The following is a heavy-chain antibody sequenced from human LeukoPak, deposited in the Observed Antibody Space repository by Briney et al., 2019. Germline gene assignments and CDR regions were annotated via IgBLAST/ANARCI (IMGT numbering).Heavy chain of an antibody. J-gene: IGHJ6*02. CDR2: IYTSGII. CDR1: GGSISSYY. V-gene: IGHV4-4*07. D-gene: IGHD2-15*01. CDR3: ARGNCIGGSCYSGYYYGLDV. Sequence: PSETLSLTCTVSGGSISSYYWSWIRQPAGKGLEWIGRIYTSGIINYNPSLKSRVTTSVDTSKNQFSLKLSSVTAADTAVYYCARGNCIGGSCYSGYYYGLDVWGQGTTVTVAS.